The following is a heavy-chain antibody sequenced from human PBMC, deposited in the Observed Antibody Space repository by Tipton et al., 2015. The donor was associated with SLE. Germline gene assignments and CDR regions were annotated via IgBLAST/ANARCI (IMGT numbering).Heavy chain of an antibody. V-gene: IGHV1-18*01. Sequence: QLVQSGAEVKKPGASVKVSCKASGYTFTSYGISWVRQAPGQGLEWMGWISAYNGNTNYAQNLQGRVTMTTDTSTRTAYMELRSLRSDDTAVYYCARVGSYFGSGTDWYFVLWGRGALVTVSS. CDR2: ISAYNGNT. D-gene: IGHD3-10*01. J-gene: IGHJ2*01. CDR3: ARVGSYFGSGTDWYFVL. CDR1: GYTFTSYG.